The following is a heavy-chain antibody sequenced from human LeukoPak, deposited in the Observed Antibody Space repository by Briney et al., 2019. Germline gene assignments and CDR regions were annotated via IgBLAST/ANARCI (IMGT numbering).Heavy chain of an antibody. D-gene: IGHD3-22*01. Sequence: GGSLRLSCAASGFTFDDYAMHWVRQAPGKGLEGVSGISWNSGSLGYGDSVKGRFPISRDNAKNSLYLKMNSLRAEDMALYYCANDLTYYYDSSGLRDNAFDIWGQGTMVTVSS. V-gene: IGHV3-9*03. J-gene: IGHJ3*02. CDR1: GFTFDDYA. CDR3: ANDLTYYYDSSGLRDNAFDI. CDR2: ISWNSGSL.